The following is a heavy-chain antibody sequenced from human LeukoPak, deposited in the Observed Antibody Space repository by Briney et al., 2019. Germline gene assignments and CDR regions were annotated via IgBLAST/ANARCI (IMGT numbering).Heavy chain of an antibody. Sequence: ASETLSLTCTVSGGSISNYCWSWIRQSAGKGLEWIGRIYITGSTNYNPSLKGRVSMSLDTSKNQLSLKLSSVTAADTAVYYCARESLRQQWLVRREEYYYMDVWGKGTTVTISS. D-gene: IGHD6-19*01. CDR3: ARESLRQQWLVRREEYYYMDV. J-gene: IGHJ6*03. V-gene: IGHV4-4*07. CDR1: GGSISNYC. CDR2: IYITGST.